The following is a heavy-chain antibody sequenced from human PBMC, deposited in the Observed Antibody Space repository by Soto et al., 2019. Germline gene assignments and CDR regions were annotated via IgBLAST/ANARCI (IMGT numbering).Heavy chain of an antibody. D-gene: IGHD3-10*01. CDR2: IYYSGST. J-gene: IGHJ3*02. V-gene: IGHV4-59*01. CDR3: ARDFGSDAFDI. Sequence: SETLSLTCTVSGGSISSYYWSWIRQPPGKGLEWIGYIYYSGSTNYNPSLKSRVTISVDTSKNQFSLKLSSVTAADTAVYYCARDFGSDAFDIWGQGTMVTVSS. CDR1: GGSISSYY.